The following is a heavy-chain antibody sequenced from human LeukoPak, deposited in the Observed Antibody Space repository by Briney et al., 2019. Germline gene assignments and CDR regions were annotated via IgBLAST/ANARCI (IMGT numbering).Heavy chain of an antibody. J-gene: IGHJ4*02. CDR1: GFTFSSYW. CDR2: IKQDGSEK. D-gene: IGHD3-22*01. Sequence: GGSLRLSCAASGFTFSSYWMSRVRQAPGKGLEWVANIKQDGSEKYYVDSVKGRFTISRDNAKNSLYLQMNSLRAEDTAVYYCARDRGGIDSSGFDYWGQGTLVTVSS. V-gene: IGHV3-7*03. CDR3: ARDRGGIDSSGFDY.